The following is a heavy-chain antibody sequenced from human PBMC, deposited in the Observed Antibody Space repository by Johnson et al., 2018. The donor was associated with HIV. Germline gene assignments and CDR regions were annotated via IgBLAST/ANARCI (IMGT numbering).Heavy chain of an antibody. CDR1: GFTFSSYD. Sequence: VQLVESGGGLVQPGGSLRLSCAASGFTFSSYDMHWVRQATGKGLEWVSAIGTAGDTYYPGSVKGRFTISRDSSKNTLYLQMNSLRAEDTAVYYCAKERAYIRTFDIWGQGTLVTVSS. CDR3: AKERAYIRTFDI. J-gene: IGHJ3*02. D-gene: IGHD5-18*01. V-gene: IGHV3-13*01. CDR2: IGTAGDT.